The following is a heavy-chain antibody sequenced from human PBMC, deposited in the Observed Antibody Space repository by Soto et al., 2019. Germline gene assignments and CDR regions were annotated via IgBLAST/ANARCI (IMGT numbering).Heavy chain of an antibody. Sequence: QVQLVESGGGLVKPGGSLRLSCAASGFTFSDYYMSWIRQAPGKGLEWVSYISSRSSTIFYADSVKGRFTISRDNVKNSLYLQMNSLSAEDTAVYYCASGTNGAVFVYWGQGILVTVSS. CDR1: GFTFSDYY. J-gene: IGHJ4*02. D-gene: IGHD2-8*01. V-gene: IGHV3-11*01. CDR3: ASGTNGAVFVY. CDR2: ISSRSSTI.